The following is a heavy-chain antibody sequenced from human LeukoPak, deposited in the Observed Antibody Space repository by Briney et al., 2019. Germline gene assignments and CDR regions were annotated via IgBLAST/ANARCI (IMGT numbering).Heavy chain of an antibody. CDR3: ARVGSSWSYYFDY. Sequence: NSSETLSLTCTVSGGSISSGDYYWSWIRQPPGKGLEWIGYIYYSGSTYYNPSLKSRVTISVDTSENQFSLKLSSVTAADTAVYYCARVGSSWSYYFDYWGQGTLVTVSS. V-gene: IGHV4-30-4*08. D-gene: IGHD6-13*01. CDR1: GGSISSGDYY. CDR2: IYYSGST. J-gene: IGHJ4*02.